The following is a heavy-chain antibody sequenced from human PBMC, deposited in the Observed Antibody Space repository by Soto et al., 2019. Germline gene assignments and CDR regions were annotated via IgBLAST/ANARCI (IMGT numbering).Heavy chain of an antibody. CDR3: AKGTGYPLPLQYTGDY. J-gene: IGHJ4*02. CDR2: ISGSGGST. Sequence: GGSLRLSCAASGFTFSSYGMSWVRQAPGKGLEWVSTISGSGGSTYYADSVKGRFTISRDNSKNTVHLEMNSLRAEDTAVYYCAKGTGYPLPLQYTGDYWGQGTLVTVSS. V-gene: IGHV3-23*01. CDR1: GFTFSSYG. D-gene: IGHD2-15*01.